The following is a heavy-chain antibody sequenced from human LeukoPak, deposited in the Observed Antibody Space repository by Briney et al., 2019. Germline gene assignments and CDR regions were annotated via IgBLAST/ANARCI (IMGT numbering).Heavy chain of an antibody. Sequence: ASVKVSCKASGYTFTSYAMHWVRQAPAQRLEWMGWINAGNGNTKYSQKFQGRVTITRDTSASTAYMELSSLRSEDTAVYYCARDSARLAINWFDPWGQGTLVTVSS. D-gene: IGHD3-10*01. CDR1: GYTFTSYA. J-gene: IGHJ5*02. CDR2: INAGNGNT. CDR3: ARDSARLAINWFDP. V-gene: IGHV1-3*01.